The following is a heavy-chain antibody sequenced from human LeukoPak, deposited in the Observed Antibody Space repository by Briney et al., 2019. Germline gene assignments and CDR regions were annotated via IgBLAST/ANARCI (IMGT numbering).Heavy chain of an antibody. CDR3: ARDPYSGSYGDYYYYYMDV. V-gene: IGHV3-43D*03. CDR1: GFTFDDYA. Sequence: GGSLRLSCAASGFTFDDYAMHWVRQAPGKGLEWVSLISWDGGSTYYADSVKGRFTISRDNSKNSLYLQMNSLRAEDAALYFCARDPYSGSYGDYYYYYMDVWGKGTTVTISS. J-gene: IGHJ6*03. D-gene: IGHD1-26*01. CDR2: ISWDGGST.